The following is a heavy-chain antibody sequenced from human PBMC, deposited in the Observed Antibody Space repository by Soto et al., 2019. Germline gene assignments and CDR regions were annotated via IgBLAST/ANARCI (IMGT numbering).Heavy chain of an antibody. CDR2: IIPLYGTV. J-gene: IGHJ4*02. CDR3: ARVRVIRGVIPSHFGL. Sequence: QAHLAQSGAEVKKPGSSVTVSCKASGGTFNSYGISWVRQAPGQGFDWMGVIIPLYGTVNDAQKFQGRVSITADKSTSTAYMDLNSLRSDDTAVYYCARVRVIRGVIPSHFGLWGQGTQVTVSS. CDR1: GGTFNSYG. D-gene: IGHD3-10*01. V-gene: IGHV1-69*06.